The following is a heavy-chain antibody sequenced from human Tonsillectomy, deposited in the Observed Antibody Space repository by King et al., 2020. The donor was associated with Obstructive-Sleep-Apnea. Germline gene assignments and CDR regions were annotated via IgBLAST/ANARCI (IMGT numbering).Heavy chain of an antibody. CDR3: AKGRGYNYPNWNFDF. Sequence: VQLVESGGGLVQPGGSLRLSCAASGFTFSSYAISWVRQAPGKGLGWGSTIRGSGGNTYYADSVKGRFTISRDNSKNTLYLQMNSLRAEDTAVYYCAKGRGYNYPNWNFDFWGRGTLVTVSS. J-gene: IGHJ2*01. CDR1: GFTFSSYA. V-gene: IGHV3-23*04. CDR2: IRGSGGNT. D-gene: IGHD5-18*01.